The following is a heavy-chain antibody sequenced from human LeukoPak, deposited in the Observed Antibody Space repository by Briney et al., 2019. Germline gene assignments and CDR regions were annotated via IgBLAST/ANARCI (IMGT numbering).Heavy chain of an antibody. D-gene: IGHD4-17*01. CDR2: INPNTGGT. J-gene: IGHJ6*03. Sequence: ASVKVSCKASGYTFTGYYVHWVRQAPGPGLGWMGWINPNTGGTNYAQKFQGRVTMTTDTSTSTAYMELRSLRSDDTAVYYCARPTGDYYYYMDVWGKGTTITVSS. CDR1: GYTFTGYY. V-gene: IGHV1-2*02. CDR3: ARPTGDYYYYMDV.